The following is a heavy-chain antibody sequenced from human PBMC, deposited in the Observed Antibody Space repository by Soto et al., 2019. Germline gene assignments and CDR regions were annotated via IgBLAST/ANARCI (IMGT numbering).Heavy chain of an antibody. CDR3: ARARTLRQWLGSNRPSEYFQH. Sequence: SETLSLTCAVYGGSFSGYYWSWIRQPPGKGLEWIGEINHSGSTNYNPSLKSRVTISVDTSKNQFSLKLSSVTAADTAVYYCARARTLRQWLGSNRPSEYFQHWGQGTLVTVSS. CDR2: INHSGST. D-gene: IGHD6-19*01. J-gene: IGHJ1*01. CDR1: GGSFSGYY. V-gene: IGHV4-34*01.